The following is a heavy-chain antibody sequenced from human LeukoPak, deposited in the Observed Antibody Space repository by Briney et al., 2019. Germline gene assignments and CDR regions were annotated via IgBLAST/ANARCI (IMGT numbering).Heavy chain of an antibody. J-gene: IGHJ6*02. CDR1: GGSISSGDYY. D-gene: IGHD2-21*02. Sequence: SETLSLTCTVSGGSISSGDYYWSWIRQPPGKGLEWIGYIYYSGSTYYNPSLKSRVTISVDTSKNQFSLKLSSVTAADTAVYYCARYPYCGGDCLGNGMDVWGQGTTVTVSS. CDR2: IYYSGST. V-gene: IGHV4-30-4*01. CDR3: ARYPYCGGDCLGNGMDV.